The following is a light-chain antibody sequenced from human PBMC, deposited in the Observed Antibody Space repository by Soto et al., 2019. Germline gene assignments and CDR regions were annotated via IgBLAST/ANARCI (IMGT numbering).Light chain of an antibody. CDR2: AVS. J-gene: IGLJ3*02. Sequence: QSVLTQPRSVSGSPGQSVTISCTGTNSDVGAYTFVSWYQQLPGKAPKLIISAVSYRPSGVPDRFSGSKSGNTASLTISGLQAEDEADYYCFSYKASDMWVFGGGTKVTVL. CDR1: NSDVGAYTF. V-gene: IGLV2-11*01. CDR3: FSYKASDMWV.